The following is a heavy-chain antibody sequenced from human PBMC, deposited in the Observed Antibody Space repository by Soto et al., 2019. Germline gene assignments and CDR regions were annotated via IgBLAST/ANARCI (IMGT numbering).Heavy chain of an antibody. Sequence: PSETLSLTCAVSGGSLSGYYWSWIRQPPGKGLEWIGEINHSGSTNYNPSLKSRVTISVDTSKNQFSLKLSSVTAADTAVYYCARATVTEYMDYYYGMDVWGQGTTVTVSS. CDR1: GGSLSGYY. J-gene: IGHJ6*02. CDR2: INHSGST. D-gene: IGHD4-17*01. V-gene: IGHV4-34*01. CDR3: ARATVTEYMDYYYGMDV.